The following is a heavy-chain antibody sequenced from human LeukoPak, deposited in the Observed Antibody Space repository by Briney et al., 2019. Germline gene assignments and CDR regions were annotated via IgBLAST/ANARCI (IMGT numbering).Heavy chain of an antibody. V-gene: IGHV3-33*01. Sequence: PGGSLRLSCTASGFTFSTYGMHWVRQAPGKGLEWVAVIWFDGSNKYYADSVKGRFTISRDNSKNTPYLQMSSLRAEDTAVYYCARGYSYGYGEVRYLDHWGQGTLVTVSS. J-gene: IGHJ4*02. D-gene: IGHD5-18*01. CDR2: IWFDGSNK. CDR3: ARGYSYGYGEVRYLDH. CDR1: GFTFSTYG.